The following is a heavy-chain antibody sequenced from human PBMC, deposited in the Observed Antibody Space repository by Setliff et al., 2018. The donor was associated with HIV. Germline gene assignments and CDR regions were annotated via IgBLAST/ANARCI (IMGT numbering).Heavy chain of an antibody. CDR3: ARDLHGGGDP. J-gene: IGHJ5*02. CDR2: FFYCGST. D-gene: IGHD3-16*01. V-gene: IGHV4-59*11. CDR1: GGSISSHF. Sequence: SETLSLTCTVSGGSISSHFWNWIRQPPGKGLEWIGHFFYCGSTNYNPSLRSRVTISADMSKNQVSLKLSSVTAADTAVYYCARDLHGGGDPWGQGTLVTVSS.